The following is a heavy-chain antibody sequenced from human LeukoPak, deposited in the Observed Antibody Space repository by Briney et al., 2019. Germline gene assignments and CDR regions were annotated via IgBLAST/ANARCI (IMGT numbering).Heavy chain of an antibody. CDR3: ATGGPWDLLKY. CDR1: GFMFTDYY. J-gene: IGHJ4*01. CDR2: FDPEHGEM. V-gene: IGHV1-24*01. Sequence: ASVKVSCKASGFMFTDYYILWVRQAPGQGLEWMGGFDPEHGEMIYAQKLQGRVTMTEDRSTDTAYMELSSLRSEDTAVYYCATGGPWDLLKYWGHGTLVTVSS. D-gene: IGHD3-9*01.